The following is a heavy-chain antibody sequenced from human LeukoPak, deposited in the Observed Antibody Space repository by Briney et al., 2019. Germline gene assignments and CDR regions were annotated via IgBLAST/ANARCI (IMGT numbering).Heavy chain of an antibody. Sequence: GGSLRLSCVASGSTFSSYAMNWVRQAPGKGLEWVSGISGSGVSTYYADSVKGRFTISRDNSKNTLYLQMNSLRAEDTAVYYCAKRGDGYNTYYFDYWGQGTLVTVSS. CDR1: GSTFSSYA. CDR2: ISGSGVST. J-gene: IGHJ4*02. V-gene: IGHV3-23*01. D-gene: IGHD5-24*01. CDR3: AKRGDGYNTYYFDY.